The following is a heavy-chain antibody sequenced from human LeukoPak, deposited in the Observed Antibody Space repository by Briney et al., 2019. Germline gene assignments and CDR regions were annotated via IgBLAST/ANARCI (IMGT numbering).Heavy chain of an antibody. J-gene: IGHJ4*02. V-gene: IGHV1-46*01. CDR2: IYPSDGST. CDR3: ARDQEAFVY. CDR1: GYSLTSNY. Sequence: GASVKVSCKASGYSLTSNYIHWVRQAPGQGLEWMGMIYPSDGSTSYAQKFQGRVTVTRDTSTSTVHMELSGLRSEDTAVYYWARDQEAFVYWGQGTLVTVSS.